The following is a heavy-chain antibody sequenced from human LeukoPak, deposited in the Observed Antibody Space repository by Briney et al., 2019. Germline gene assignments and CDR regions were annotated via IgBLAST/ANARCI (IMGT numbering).Heavy chain of an antibody. J-gene: IGHJ6*02. Sequence: SETLSLTCTVSGGSISSYYWSWIRQPAGKGLEWIGRSYTSGSTNYNPSLKSRVTMSVDTSKNQFSLKLSSVTAADTAVYYCAREVSSSGPVNRNYYYYYGMDVWGQGTTVTVSS. V-gene: IGHV4-4*07. CDR2: SYTSGST. D-gene: IGHD6-19*01. CDR3: AREVSSSGPVNRNYYYYYGMDV. CDR1: GGSISSYY.